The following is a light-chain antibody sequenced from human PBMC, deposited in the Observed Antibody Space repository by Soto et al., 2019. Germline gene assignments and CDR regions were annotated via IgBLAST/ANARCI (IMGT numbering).Light chain of an antibody. CDR1: QSVSSSY. Sequence: EMVLTQSPCTLSLSPGERATLSCRASQSVSSSYLAWYQQKPGQAPRLLIYGASSRATGIPDMFSGSGSGTDFTLTISRLEPEDFAVYYCQQYGSSPKTFGQGTKVEIK. CDR3: QQYGSSPKT. CDR2: GAS. V-gene: IGKV3-20*01. J-gene: IGKJ1*01.